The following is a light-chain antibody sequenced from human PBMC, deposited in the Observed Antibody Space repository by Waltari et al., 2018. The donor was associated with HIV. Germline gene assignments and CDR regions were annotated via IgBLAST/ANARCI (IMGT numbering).Light chain of an antibody. V-gene: IGLV2-14*01. CDR2: RVK. J-gene: IGLJ1*01. CDR3: SSYTTSNTYV. Sequence: QSALAQPASVSGSPGQSITFSCTGTRSDIGAYNYVSWYQKHPDKAPKVIIYRVKSRPSGVAERFSSSKSGNTASLTISGLQAEDEADYYCSSYTTSNTYVFGRGTTVSVL. CDR1: RSDIGAYNY.